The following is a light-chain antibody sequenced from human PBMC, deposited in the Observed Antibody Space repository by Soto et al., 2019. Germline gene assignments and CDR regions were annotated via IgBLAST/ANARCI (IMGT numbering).Light chain of an antibody. J-gene: IGKJ5*01. V-gene: IGKV3-11*01. CDR3: QQRHMWPIT. CDR2: DAY. Sequence: EVVLTHSPVTLSLSPGERATLSCRASQSFRGLLAWYQQKPGQAPRLLIYDAYNRATGIPPRFSGSGSGTDFTLTISSREPKDSAVYYCQQRHMWPITFGQGTRLEI. CDR1: QSFRGL.